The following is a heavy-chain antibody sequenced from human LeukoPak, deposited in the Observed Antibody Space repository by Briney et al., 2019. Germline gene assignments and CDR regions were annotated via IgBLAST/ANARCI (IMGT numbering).Heavy chain of an antibody. Sequence: SETLSLTCTVSGGSISSYYWSWIRQPPGKGLEWIGYIYFSGNTNYNPSLKSRVTISVDTSKNQFSLKLSSVTAADTAVYYCARHLGFCSSTGCNSWFDPWGQEPWSPSPQ. J-gene: IGHJ5*02. CDR2: IYFSGNT. V-gene: IGHV4-59*08. CDR3: ARHLGFCSSTGCNSWFDP. D-gene: IGHD2-2*02. CDR1: GGSISSYY.